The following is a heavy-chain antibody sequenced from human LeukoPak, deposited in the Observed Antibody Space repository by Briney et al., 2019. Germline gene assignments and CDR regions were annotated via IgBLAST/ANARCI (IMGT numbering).Heavy chain of an antibody. D-gene: IGHD4-17*01. CDR1: GFTFSSYG. CDR3: AKDRTYAD. J-gene: IGHJ4*02. Sequence: GGSLRLSCAASGFTFSSYGMHWVRQAPGKGLEWVAVISYDGSNKYYADSVKGRFTISRDNSKNSLYLQMNSLRVEDTAVYYCAKDRTYADWGQGTLVTVSS. V-gene: IGHV3-30*18. CDR2: ISYDGSNK.